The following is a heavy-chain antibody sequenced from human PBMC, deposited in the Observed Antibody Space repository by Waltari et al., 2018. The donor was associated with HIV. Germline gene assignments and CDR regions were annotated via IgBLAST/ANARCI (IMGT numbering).Heavy chain of an antibody. J-gene: IGHJ4*02. CDR2: IKQDGSEK. D-gene: IGHD3-9*01. CDR3: ARDRHYDILTGSYFDY. Sequence: EVQLVESGGGLVQPGGSLRLSCAASGFTLSSYWMSWVRQAPGKGLEGVANIKQDGSEKDYVDAVKGRFTISRDNAKNSLYRQRNSLRAEDTAVYYCARDRHYDILTGSYFDYWGQGTLVTVSS. CDR1: GFTLSSYW. V-gene: IGHV3-7*01.